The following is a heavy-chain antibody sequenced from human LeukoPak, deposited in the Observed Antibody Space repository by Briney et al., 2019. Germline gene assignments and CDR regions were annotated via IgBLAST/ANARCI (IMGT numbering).Heavy chain of an antibody. CDR2: IWYDGSSK. J-gene: IGHJ4*02. Sequence: GRSLRLSCAASGFSFSAYGVHWVRQAPGKGLEWVAVIWYDGSSKDYADSVKGRFTLSRDNSKNTLYLQMNSLTVEDTAVYYCARSKSSSLFDYGGKETLVTVSS. V-gene: IGHV3-33*01. D-gene: IGHD6-13*01. CDR3: ARSKSSSLFDY. CDR1: GFSFSAYG.